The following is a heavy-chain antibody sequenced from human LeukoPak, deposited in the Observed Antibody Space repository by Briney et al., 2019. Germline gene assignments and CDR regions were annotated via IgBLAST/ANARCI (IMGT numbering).Heavy chain of an antibody. CDR1: GGSISSGGYD. V-gene: IGHV4-30-2*01. J-gene: IGHJ4*02. CDR2: IYHSGST. CDR3: ARARGTGPIDF. D-gene: IGHD1/OR15-1a*01. Sequence: SETLSLTCTVSGGSISSGGYDWSWIRQPPGKGLEWIGYIYHSGSTNYNLSLKSRVTISADTSKNQFSLKVTSVTGADTAIYYCARARGTGPIDFWGQGTRVTVS.